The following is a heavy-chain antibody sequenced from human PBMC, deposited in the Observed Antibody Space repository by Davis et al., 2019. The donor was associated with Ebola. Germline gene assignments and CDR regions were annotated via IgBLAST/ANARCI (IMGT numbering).Heavy chain of an antibody. CDR2: ISAHNVNT. CDR3: ARDTGYSGTCGY. J-gene: IGHJ4*02. Sequence: ASVKVSCKASGYTFINYAMNWVRQAPGQGLEWMGWISAHNVNTNYAQKFQGRATMTTDPSTSTAYMELRSLKSDDTAVYYCARDTGYSGTCGYWGQGTLVTVSS. CDR1: GYTFINYA. D-gene: IGHD5-12*01. V-gene: IGHV1-18*01.